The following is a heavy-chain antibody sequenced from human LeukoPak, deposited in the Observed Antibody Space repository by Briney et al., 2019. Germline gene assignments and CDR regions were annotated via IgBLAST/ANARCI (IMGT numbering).Heavy chain of an antibody. V-gene: IGHV3-23*01. CDR1: GFAFRTYA. CDR2: ISDGGETS. CDR3: AKQRWPNTVYGDYDD. Sequence: GGSLRLSCAASGFAFRTYATGWVRQAPGKGLEWVSIISDGGETSYYAATVKGRFTISRDNSKSTLFLQMNSPRVEDTAIYYCAKQRWPNTVYGDYDDWGQGTLVTVSS. D-gene: IGHD4-17*01. J-gene: IGHJ4*02.